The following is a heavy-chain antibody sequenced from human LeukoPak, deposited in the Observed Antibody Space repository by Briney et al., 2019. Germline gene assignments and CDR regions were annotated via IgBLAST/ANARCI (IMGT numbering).Heavy chain of an antibody. J-gene: IGHJ4*02. D-gene: IGHD6-19*01. Sequence: GGYLRLYWAASGFTFSSYEMNWVRQAPGKGLEWVSYISSSGSTIYYADSVKGRFTISRDNAKNSLYLQMNSLRAEDTAVYYCARGGGGQWLVYFDYWGQGTLVTVSS. CDR1: GFTFSSYE. CDR3: ARGGGGQWLVYFDY. V-gene: IGHV3-48*03. CDR2: ISSSGSTI.